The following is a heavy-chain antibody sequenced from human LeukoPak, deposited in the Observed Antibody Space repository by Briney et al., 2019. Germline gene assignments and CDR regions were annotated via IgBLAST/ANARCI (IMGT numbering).Heavy chain of an antibody. CDR1: GHSFTSYW. D-gene: IGHD3-16*02. J-gene: IGHJ4*02. Sequence: TGESLKISCKGSGHSFTSYWISWVRQMPGKGLEWMGRIDPSDSYTNYSPSFQGHVTISADKSISTAYLQWSSLKASDTAMYYCARQEGYDYVWGSYRYYFDYWGQGTLVTVSS. CDR3: ARQEGYDYVWGSYRYYFDY. CDR2: IDPSDSYT. V-gene: IGHV5-10-1*01.